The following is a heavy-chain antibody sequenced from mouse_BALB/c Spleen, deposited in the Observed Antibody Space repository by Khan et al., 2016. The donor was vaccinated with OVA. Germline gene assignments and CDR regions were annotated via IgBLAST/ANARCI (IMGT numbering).Heavy chain of an antibody. D-gene: IGHD1-1*01. CDR2: INTYTGEP. J-gene: IGHJ2*01. CDR3: ARFRDYYGSSSYYFDY. CDR1: GYTFTNYG. Sequence: QIQLVQSGPELKKPGETVKISCKASGYTFTNYGMNWMKQAPGKGLKWMGWINTYTGEPTYGDDFKGRFAFSLETSASTAYLQINNLKNEDMATXFCARFRDYYGSSSYYFDYWCQGTTLTVSS. V-gene: IGHV9-1*02.